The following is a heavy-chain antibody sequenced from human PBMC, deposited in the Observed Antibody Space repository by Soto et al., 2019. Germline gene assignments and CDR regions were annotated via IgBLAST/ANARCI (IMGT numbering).Heavy chain of an antibody. CDR1: GGTFSSYT. Sequence: SVKVSCKASGGTFSSYTISWVRQAPGQGLEWMGRIIPILGIANYAQKYQGRVTITADKSTSTAYMEQSSLRSEDTAVYYCARDIIHYYDSSGPFDYWGQGTLVTVS. CDR2: IIPILGIA. V-gene: IGHV1-69*04. CDR3: ARDIIHYYDSSGPFDY. D-gene: IGHD3-22*01. J-gene: IGHJ4*02.